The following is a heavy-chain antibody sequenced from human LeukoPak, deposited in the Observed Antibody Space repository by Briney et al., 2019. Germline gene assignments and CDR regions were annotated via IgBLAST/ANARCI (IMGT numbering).Heavy chain of an antibody. V-gene: IGHV1-69*13. CDR3: ARGQASYYDFWSGSLPDAFDI. CDR2: IIPIFGTA. CDR1: GGTFSSYA. Sequence: GASVKVSCKASGGTFSSYAISWVRQAPGQGLEWMGGIIPIFGTANYAQKFQGRVTITADESTSTAYMELSSLRSEGTAVYYCARGQASYYDFWSGSLPDAFDIWGQGTMVTVSS. J-gene: IGHJ3*02. D-gene: IGHD3-3*01.